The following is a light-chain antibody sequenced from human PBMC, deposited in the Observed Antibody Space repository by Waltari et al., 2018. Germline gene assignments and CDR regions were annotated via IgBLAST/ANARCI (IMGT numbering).Light chain of an antibody. CDR3: AARDDSLNGWV. CDR1: ISNIGSNA. J-gene: IGLJ3*02. Sequence: QSVLTQPPSASGTPGQRVTISCSGSISNIGSNAVNWYQQLPGTAPKLLIYSNNRGPSGVPARFSGSKAGTSASLASSGLQSEDEAYYYCAARDDSLNGWVFGGGTKLTVL. CDR2: SNN. V-gene: IGLV1-44*01.